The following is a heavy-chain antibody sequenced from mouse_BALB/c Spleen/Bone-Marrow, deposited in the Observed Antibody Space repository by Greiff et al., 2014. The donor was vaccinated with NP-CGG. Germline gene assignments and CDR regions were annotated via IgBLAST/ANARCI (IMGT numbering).Heavy chain of an antibody. CDR1: GFSLTSYG. V-gene: IGHV2-9*02. J-gene: IGHJ2*01. CDR3: ARERENDGYYDIDY. D-gene: IGHD2-3*01. Sequence: QVQLKESGPGPGAPSQSLSITCTVSGFSLTSYGVHWVRQPPGKGLEWLGVIWAVGSTNYNSALMPRLSISKDNSKSQVFLKMNSLQTDDAAMYYCARERENDGYYDIDYWGQGTTLTVSS. CDR2: IWAVGST.